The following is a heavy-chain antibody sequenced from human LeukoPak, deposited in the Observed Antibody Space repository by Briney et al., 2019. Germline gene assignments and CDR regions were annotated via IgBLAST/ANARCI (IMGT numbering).Heavy chain of an antibody. J-gene: IGHJ5*02. CDR2: LSYDGSDR. D-gene: IGHD3-22*01. CDR1: GFTLSEYG. Sequence: GGSLRLSCAASGFTLSEYGIHWVRQAPGKGLAWVAVLSYDGSDRYYADSVNGRFTISRDISSDTVSLQMNSLRVEDTALYFCARDRINMMVLVHDSGLDLWGQGTLVTVSS. V-gene: IGHV3-30*01. CDR3: ARDRINMMVLVHDSGLDL.